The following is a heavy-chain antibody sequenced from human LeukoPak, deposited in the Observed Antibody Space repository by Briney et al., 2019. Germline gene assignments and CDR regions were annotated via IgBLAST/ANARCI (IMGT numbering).Heavy chain of an antibody. CDR3: AKASLLVGARGDAFDI. Sequence: GGSLRLSCAASGFTFSSYDMHWVRQAPGKGLEWVAVISYDGSNKYYADSVKGRFTISRDSSKNTLYLQMNSLRAEDTAVYYCAKASLLVGARGDAFDIWGQGTMVTVSS. J-gene: IGHJ3*02. V-gene: IGHV3-30*18. CDR1: GFTFSSYD. D-gene: IGHD1-26*01. CDR2: ISYDGSNK.